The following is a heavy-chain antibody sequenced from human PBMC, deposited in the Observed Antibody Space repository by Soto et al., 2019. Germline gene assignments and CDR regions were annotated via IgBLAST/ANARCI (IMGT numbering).Heavy chain of an antibody. D-gene: IGHD3-22*01. CDR2: ISYDGSNK. CDR3: ARDTPYYYDSSGYYYPLDY. V-gene: IGHV3-30-3*01. Sequence: QVQLVESGGGVVQPGRSLRLSCAASGFTFSSYAMHWVRQAPGKGLEWVAVISYDGSNKYYADSVKGRFTISRDNSKNKLYLQMNSLRAEDTAVYYCARDTPYYYDSSGYYYPLDYWGQGTLVTVSS. J-gene: IGHJ4*02. CDR1: GFTFSSYA.